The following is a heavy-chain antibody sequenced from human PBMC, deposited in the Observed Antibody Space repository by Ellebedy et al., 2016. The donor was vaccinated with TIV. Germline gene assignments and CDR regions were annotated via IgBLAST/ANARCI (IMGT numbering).Heavy chain of an antibody. V-gene: IGHV3-23*01. CDR1: GFTFRKSD. D-gene: IGHD1-1*01. CDR2: ISGTDGSI. CDR3: TKRRATTGSGMDV. J-gene: IGHJ6*02. Sequence: GESLKISCAASGFTFRKSDMRWVRQAPGKGLEWVSAISGTDGSIKYADSVKGRFTISRDDSQNTLYLQMNSLRAEDTAVYYCTKRRATTGSGMDVWGQGTAVTVSS.